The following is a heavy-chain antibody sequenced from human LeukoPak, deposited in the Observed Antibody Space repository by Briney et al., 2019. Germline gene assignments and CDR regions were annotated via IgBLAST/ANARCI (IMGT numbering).Heavy chain of an antibody. CDR3: ARVNSRLAYFDY. Sequence: SETLSLTCTVSGGSIINYYWSWIRQPPGKGLEWIGEINHSGSTNYNPSLKSRVTISVDTSKNQFSLKLSSVTAADTAVYYCARVNSRLAYFDYWGQGTLVTVSS. J-gene: IGHJ4*02. D-gene: IGHD6-25*01. CDR2: INHSGST. V-gene: IGHV4-59*08. CDR1: GGSIINYY.